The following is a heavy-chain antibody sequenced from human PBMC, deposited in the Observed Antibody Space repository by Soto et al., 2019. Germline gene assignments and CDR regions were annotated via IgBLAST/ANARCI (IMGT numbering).Heavy chain of an antibody. CDR2: IYYSGST. CDR3: ARVGDCSGGSCVPQWNWFDP. D-gene: IGHD2-15*01. V-gene: IGHV4-59*01. CDR1: GGSISSYY. J-gene: IGHJ5*02. Sequence: SETLSLTCTVSGGSISSYYWSWIRQPPGKGLEWIGYIYYSGSTNYNPSLKSRVTISVDTSKNQFSLKLSSVTAADTAVYYCARVGDCSGGSCVPQWNWFDPWGQGTLVTVS.